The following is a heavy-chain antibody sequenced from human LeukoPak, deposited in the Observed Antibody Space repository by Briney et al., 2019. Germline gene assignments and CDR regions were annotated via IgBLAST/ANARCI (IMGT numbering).Heavy chain of an antibody. V-gene: IGHV3-30*18. CDR1: GFTFSSYG. CDR3: AKGTRGSSGYYYPDY. D-gene: IGHD3-22*01. Sequence: GGSLRLSCAASGFTFSSYGMHWVRQAPGKGLEWVAVISYDGSNKYYADSVKGRFTISRDNSKNTLYLQMNSLRAEDTAVYYCAKGTRGSSGYYYPDYWGQGTLVTVSS. J-gene: IGHJ4*02. CDR2: ISYDGSNK.